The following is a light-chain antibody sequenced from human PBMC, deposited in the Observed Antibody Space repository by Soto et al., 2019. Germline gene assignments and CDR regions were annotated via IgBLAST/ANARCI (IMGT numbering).Light chain of an antibody. J-gene: IGKJ1*01. CDR2: AAS. CDR3: LLAYAYFWA. CDR1: QGIRSA. Sequence: AIQLTQSPSSLSASVGDRVTITCRASQGIRSALGWYQQKPGKVPKLLIYAASTLQSGVPSRFSGSGFGTDFTLTINRLQPEDFATYDCLLAYAYFWAFGQGTKVEVK. V-gene: IGKV1-6*01.